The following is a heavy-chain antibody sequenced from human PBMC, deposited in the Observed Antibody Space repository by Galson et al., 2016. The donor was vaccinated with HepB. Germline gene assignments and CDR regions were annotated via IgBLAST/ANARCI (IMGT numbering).Heavy chain of an antibody. CDR1: GFIFSDYG. Sequence: SLRLSCAASGFIFSDYGLHWVRQAPGKGLEWVSMIWDDGNNKYYADSVKGRFTISRDNSRRTLDLQMSGLRAEDTAVFYCAKSKLRFLGWGTHGMDVWGHGTTVIVSS. V-gene: IGHV3-30*02. D-gene: IGHD3-3*01. CDR3: AKSKLRFLGWGTHGMDV. J-gene: IGHJ6*02. CDR2: IWDDGNNK.